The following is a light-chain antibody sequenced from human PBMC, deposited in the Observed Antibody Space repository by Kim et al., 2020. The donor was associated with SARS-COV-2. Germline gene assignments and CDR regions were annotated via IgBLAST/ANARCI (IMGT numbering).Light chain of an antibody. CDR3: SSYAANNNWI. CDR1: SSD. Sequence: QSALTQPPSASGSPGQSVTISCIGTSSDVSWFQQHPGKAPKLMIYDVSKRPSGVPDRFSGSKSGNTASLTVSGLQAEDEAVYYCSSYAANNNWIFGGGTQLTVL. CDR2: DVS. J-gene: IGLJ2*01. V-gene: IGLV2-8*01.